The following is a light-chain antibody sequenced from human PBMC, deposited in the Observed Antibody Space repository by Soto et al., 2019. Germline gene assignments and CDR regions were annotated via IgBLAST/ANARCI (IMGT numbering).Light chain of an antibody. J-gene: IGKJ1*01. V-gene: IGKV3-20*01. CDR2: GTY. CDR3: PQYGVSRWR. Sequence: TLSLDQKERVTLPCIPSQSISGNYLAWYQHKPGQAPRLLISGTYTRATGIPDRFSGSGSGTDFTLTISRLDPEDFAVYNCPQYGVSRWRFGEGSK. CDR1: QSISGNY.